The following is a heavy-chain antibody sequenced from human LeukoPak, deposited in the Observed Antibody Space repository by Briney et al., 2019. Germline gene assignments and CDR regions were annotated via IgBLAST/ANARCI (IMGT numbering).Heavy chain of an antibody. CDR3: ARDPKRRGYFDL. V-gene: IGHV3-23*01. J-gene: IGHJ2*01. Sequence: LTGGSLRLSCAASGFTFSSYGMSWVRQAPGKGLEWVSAISGSGGSTYYADSVKGRFTISRDNSKNTLYLQMNSLRAEDTAVYYCARDPKRRGYFDLWGRGTLVTVSS. CDR2: ISGSGGST. CDR1: GFTFSSYG.